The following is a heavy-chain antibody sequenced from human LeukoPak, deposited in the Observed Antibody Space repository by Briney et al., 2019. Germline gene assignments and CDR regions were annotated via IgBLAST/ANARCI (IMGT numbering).Heavy chain of an antibody. J-gene: IGHJ6*02. V-gene: IGHV1-8*01. CDR2: VNPNSGNT. Sequence: ASVKVSCKASGYTFTSYDINWVRQATGQGLEWMGRVNPNSGNTGYAQKFQGRVTMTRNTSISTAYMELGSLRSEDTAVYYCARGRNYYGSGRSRYYGMDVWGQGTTVTVSS. D-gene: IGHD3-10*01. CDR1: GYTFTSYD. CDR3: ARGRNYYGSGRSRYYGMDV.